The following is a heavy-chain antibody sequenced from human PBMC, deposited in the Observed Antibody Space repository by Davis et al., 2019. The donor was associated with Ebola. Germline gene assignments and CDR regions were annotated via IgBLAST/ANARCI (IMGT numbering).Heavy chain of an antibody. Sequence: PGGSLRLSCKDSGFRFSSHWIAWVRQMPGKGLEWMGIIYPGDSDTRYSPSFEGQVTISVDKSISTAYLQWSSLKASDTAMYYCARFTDSSGWSLGYWGQGTQVTVSS. CDR2: IYPGDSDT. D-gene: IGHD6-19*01. J-gene: IGHJ4*02. V-gene: IGHV5-51*01. CDR1: GFRFSSHW. CDR3: ARFTDSSGWSLGY.